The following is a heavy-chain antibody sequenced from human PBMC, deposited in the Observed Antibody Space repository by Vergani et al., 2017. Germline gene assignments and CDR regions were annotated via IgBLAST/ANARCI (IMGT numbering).Heavy chain of an antibody. D-gene: IGHD3-9*01. J-gene: IGHJ5*02. V-gene: IGHV4-4*07. CDR3: GRRGSVAISRDILRGFCP. CDR2: IYTSGST. Sequence: QVQLQESGPGLVKPSETLSLTCTVSGGSISSYYWSWIRQPAGKGLEWIGRIYTSGSTYYKPSLKSRVTISVDTSKNQFSLKLSSVTAADTAVCYCGRRGSVAISRDILRGFCPWG. CDR1: GGSISSYY.